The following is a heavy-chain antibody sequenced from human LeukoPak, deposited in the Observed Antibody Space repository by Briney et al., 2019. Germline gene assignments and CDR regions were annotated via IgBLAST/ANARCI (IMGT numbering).Heavy chain of an antibody. D-gene: IGHD3-22*01. CDR1: GFTFSDYY. CDR2: ISSSGSTI. V-gene: IGHV3-11*04. CDR3: ARDGYYDSSGYYSDDAFDI. Sequence: GGSLRLSXAASGFTFSDYYMSWIRQAPGKGLEWVSYISSSGSTIYYADSVKGRFTISRDNAKNSLYLQMNSLRAEDTAVYYCARDGYYDSSGYYSDDAFDIWGQGTMVTVSS. J-gene: IGHJ3*02.